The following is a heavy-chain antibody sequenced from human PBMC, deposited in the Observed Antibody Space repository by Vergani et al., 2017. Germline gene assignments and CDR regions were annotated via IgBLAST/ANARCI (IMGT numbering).Heavy chain of an antibody. D-gene: IGHD2/OR15-2a*01. CDR1: DGSFSGFS. J-gene: IGHJ4*02. CDR2: IDHNGGT. CDR3: ARARIYPTPFDS. V-gene: IGHV4-34*02. Sequence: QVQLQQWGAGLLKPSETLSLTCAVYDGSFSGFSWSWIRQSPGKGLEWIGEIDHNGGTTYNPSLRSRVTISIDTSKSQFSVNLTSVTAADTAIYFCARARIYPTPFDSWGQGTLVAVSS.